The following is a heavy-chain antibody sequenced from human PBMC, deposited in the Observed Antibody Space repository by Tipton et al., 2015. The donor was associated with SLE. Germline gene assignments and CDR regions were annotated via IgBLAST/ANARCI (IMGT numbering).Heavy chain of an antibody. CDR2: IYDAGNP. Sequence: SLRLSCAASGFTFSTYAMNWVRRAPGKGLEWVSTIYDAGNPFYVDSVKGRFTISRDNSRNMLYLQMNSLRAEDTAVYYCARGSYYYLHYMDVWGKGTTVTVSS. J-gene: IGHJ6*03. CDR1: GFTFSTYA. D-gene: IGHD3-10*01. CDR3: ARGSYYYLHYMDV. V-gene: IGHV3-23*03.